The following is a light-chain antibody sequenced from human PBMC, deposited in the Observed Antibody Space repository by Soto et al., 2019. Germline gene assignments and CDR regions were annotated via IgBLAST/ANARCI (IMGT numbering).Light chain of an antibody. Sequence: QSALTQPASVSGSPGQWITISCTGTSSDVGGYNYVSWYQQHPGKAPKLMIYDVSNRPSGVSNRFSGSKSGNTASLTISGLQAEDEADYYCSSYTSSSTLDVFGTGTKLPS. CDR2: DVS. CDR1: SSDVGGYNY. CDR3: SSYTSSSTLDV. J-gene: IGLJ1*01. V-gene: IGLV2-14*01.